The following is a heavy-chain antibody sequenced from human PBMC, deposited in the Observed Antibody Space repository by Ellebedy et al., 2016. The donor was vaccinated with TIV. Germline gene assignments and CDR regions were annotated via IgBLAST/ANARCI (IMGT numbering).Heavy chain of an antibody. J-gene: IGHJ4*02. CDR1: GFTFSSYA. D-gene: IGHD6-19*01. Sequence: GGSLRLSXAASGFTFSSYAMNWVRQTPGKGLEWVSSISGTAGTTFYADSVKGRFTISRDNSKNTLYLQMSSLRAEDTAVFYCAKGGGIAVAGKNYFDSWGQGTLVTVSS. CDR3: AKGGGIAVAGKNYFDS. CDR2: ISGTAGTT. V-gene: IGHV3-23*01.